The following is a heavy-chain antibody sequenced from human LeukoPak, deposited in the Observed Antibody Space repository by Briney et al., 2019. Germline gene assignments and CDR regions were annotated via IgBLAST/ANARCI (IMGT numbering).Heavy chain of an antibody. CDR3: AASSGYYGH. V-gene: IGHV3-74*01. CDR1: GFTFSSYW. Sequence: PGGSLRLSCAASGFTFSSYWMHWVRQAPGRGLVWVSRINSGGSTTSYADSVKGRFTISRDNPKNTLYLQMNRLSADDTAVYYGAASSGYYGHWGQGTLVTVSS. D-gene: IGHD3-22*01. J-gene: IGHJ4*02. CDR2: INSGGSTT.